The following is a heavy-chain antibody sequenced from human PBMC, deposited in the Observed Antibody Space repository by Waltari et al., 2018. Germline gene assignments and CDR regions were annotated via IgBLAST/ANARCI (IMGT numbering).Heavy chain of an antibody. CDR1: GLTFSSYW. D-gene: IGHD6-13*01. CDR2: IKQGGTSK. CDR3: ARGAAGPHYFDY. J-gene: IGHJ4*02. V-gene: IGHV3-7*01. Sequence: EVQLVESGGGLVQPGGSLRLSCAASGLTFSSYWMSWVRQAPGKVLGLVANIKQGGTSKYNMNSVKGRFRIARDDAKNSLYLQMDSLRADDTAVYNCARGAAGPHYFDYWGQGTLVTVSS.